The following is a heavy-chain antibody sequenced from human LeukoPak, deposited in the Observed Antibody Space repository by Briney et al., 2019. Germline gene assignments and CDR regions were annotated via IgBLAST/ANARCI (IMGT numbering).Heavy chain of an antibody. V-gene: IGHV1-69*02. CDR1: GGTFSSYT. J-gene: IGHJ5*02. Sequence: SVKVSCKASGGTFSSYTISWVRQAPGQGLEWMGRIIPMLGIVNYAQKLQGRVTITADQSTSTAYMELSSLRSEDTAIYYCARTYCSSTSCYTQWFDPWGQGTLVTASS. CDR3: ARTYCSSTSCYTQWFDP. D-gene: IGHD2-2*01. CDR2: IIPMLGIV.